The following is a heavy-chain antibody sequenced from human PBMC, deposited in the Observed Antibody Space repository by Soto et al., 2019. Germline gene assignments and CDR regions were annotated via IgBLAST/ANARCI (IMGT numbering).Heavy chain of an antibody. CDR2: IYPGDSTT. D-gene: IGHD6-19*01. Sequence: GESLKISCKAFGYSFTTYWIGWVRQMPEKGLEWMGVIYPGDSTTRYSPSFQGQVTISADKSISTAYLQWSSLKASDTAMYYCARPKTSGRLTPFDCWGQGTLVTVSS. CDR1: GYSFTTYW. V-gene: IGHV5-51*01. J-gene: IGHJ4*02. CDR3: ARPKTSGRLTPFDC.